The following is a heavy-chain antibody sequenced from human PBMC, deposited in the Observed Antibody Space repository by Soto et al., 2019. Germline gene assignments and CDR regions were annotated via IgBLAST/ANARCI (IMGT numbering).Heavy chain of an antibody. V-gene: IGHV4-34*01. Sequence: SETLSLTCAVYGGSFSGYYWSWIRQPPGKGLEWIGEINHSGSTNYNPSLKSRVTISVDTSKNQFSLKLSSVTAADTAVYYCARGDINRVYDILTGYPVPFDYWGQGTLVTVSS. CDR2: INHSGST. D-gene: IGHD3-9*01. CDR1: GGSFSGYY. J-gene: IGHJ4*02. CDR3: ARGDINRVYDILTGYPVPFDY.